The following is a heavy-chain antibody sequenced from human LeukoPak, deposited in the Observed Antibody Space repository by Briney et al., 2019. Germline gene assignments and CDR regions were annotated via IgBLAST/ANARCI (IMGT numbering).Heavy chain of an antibody. D-gene: IGHD6-19*01. Sequence: ASVKVSCKASGYTFTGYYMHWVRQAPGQGLEWMGWINPNSGGTNYAQKFQGRVTMTRDTSISTAYMELSRLRSDDTAVYYCARVNIAVAGVYYYYMDVWGKGTTVTVSS. CDR1: GYTFTGYY. CDR3: ARVNIAVAGVYYYYMDV. V-gene: IGHV1-2*02. J-gene: IGHJ6*03. CDR2: INPNSGGT.